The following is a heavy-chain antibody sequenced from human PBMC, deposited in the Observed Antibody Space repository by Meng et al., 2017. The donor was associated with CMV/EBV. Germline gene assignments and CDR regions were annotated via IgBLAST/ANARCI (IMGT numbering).Heavy chain of an antibody. V-gene: IGHV3-21*01. D-gene: IGHD6-13*01. CDR3: QLVRQAMDY. Sequence: GESLKISCAASGFAFSSYSMNWVRQAPGKGLEWVSSISSSSSYIYYADSVKGRFTISRDNAKNSMYLQMNSLRAEDTAVYYCQLVRQAMDYWGQGTLVTVSS. CDR1: GFAFSSYS. CDR2: ISSSSSYI. J-gene: IGHJ4*02.